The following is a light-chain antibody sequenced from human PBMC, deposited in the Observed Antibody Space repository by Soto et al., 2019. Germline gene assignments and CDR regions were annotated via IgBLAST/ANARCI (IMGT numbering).Light chain of an antibody. CDR3: SSYTSSSTLV. CDR1: SSDVGGYNY. J-gene: IGLJ2*01. Sequence: QSVLTQPASVSGSPGQSITISCTGTSSDVGGYNYVSWYQQHPGKAPKLMIYEVTHRPSGVSNRFSASKSGNTASLTISGLQPEDEADYYCSSYTSSSTLVFGGGTQ. V-gene: IGLV2-14*01. CDR2: EVT.